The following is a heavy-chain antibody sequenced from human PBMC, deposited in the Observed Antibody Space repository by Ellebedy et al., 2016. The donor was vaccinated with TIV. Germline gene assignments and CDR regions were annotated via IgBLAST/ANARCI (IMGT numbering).Heavy chain of an antibody. J-gene: IGHJ4*02. CDR1: GFTFSSYW. CDR3: ATLRLGELSLYNY. D-gene: IGHD3-16*02. CDR2: INSDGSST. V-gene: IGHV3-74*01. Sequence: GESLKISCAASGFTFSSYWMHWVRQAPGKGLVWVSRINSDGSSTSYADSVKGRFTISRDNAKNTLYLQMNSLRAEDTAVYYCATLRLGELSLYNYWGQGTLVTVSS.